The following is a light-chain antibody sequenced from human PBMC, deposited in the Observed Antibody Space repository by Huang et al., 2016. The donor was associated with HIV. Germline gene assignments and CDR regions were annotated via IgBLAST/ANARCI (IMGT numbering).Light chain of an antibody. CDR2: DAS. Sequence: EIVLTQSPATLSLSPGARATLSCSASQSVGGYLGWSQQKYGQALRLRIYDASKGATGTPGRFSGGGSGTHFILTISSLEPEDVAGYYCQQRTLTFGGGTRVEIK. V-gene: IGKV3-11*01. J-gene: IGKJ4*01. CDR3: QQRTLT. CDR1: QSVGGY.